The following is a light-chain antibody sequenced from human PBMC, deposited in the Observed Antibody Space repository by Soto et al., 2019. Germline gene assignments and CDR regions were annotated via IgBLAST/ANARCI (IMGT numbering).Light chain of an antibody. CDR1: SSNIGAGYD. Sequence: QSVLTQPPSVSGAAGRRVTISCTGGSSNIGAGYDVHWYQQLPGTAPKLLIYGNSNRPSGVPDRFSGSKSGTSASLAITGLRAEDEAHYYCQSYDSSLSGWVFGGGTKLTV. V-gene: IGLV1-40*01. CDR3: QSYDSSLSGWV. CDR2: GNS. J-gene: IGLJ3*02.